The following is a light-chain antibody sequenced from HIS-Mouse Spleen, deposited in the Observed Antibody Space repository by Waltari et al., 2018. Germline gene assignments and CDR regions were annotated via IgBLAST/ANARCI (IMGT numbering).Light chain of an antibody. V-gene: IGLV2-8*01. CDR1: SSDVGGYHY. CDR3: SSYAGSNQRV. Sequence: QSALTQPPSASGSPGQSVTISCTGTSSDVGGYHYVSWYQQHPGKAPKLMIYEVSKRPSGVPDRFSGSKSGNTASLTVSGLQAEDEADYYCSSYAGSNQRVFGGGTKLTVL. J-gene: IGLJ3*02. CDR2: EVS.